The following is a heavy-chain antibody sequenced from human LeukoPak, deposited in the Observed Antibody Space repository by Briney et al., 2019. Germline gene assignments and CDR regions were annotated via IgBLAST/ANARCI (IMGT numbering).Heavy chain of an antibody. CDR1: GYTFTSYY. V-gene: IGHV1-46*01. CDR2: INPSGGST. Sequence: GASVKVSCKASGYTFTSYYMHWVRQAPGQGLEWMGIINPSGGSTSYAQKFQGRVTMTRDTSISTAYMELSRLRSDDTAVYYCARVLEYDFWSGYYRPYYYYMDVWGKGTTVTVSS. D-gene: IGHD3-3*01. CDR3: ARVLEYDFWSGYYRPYYYYMDV. J-gene: IGHJ6*03.